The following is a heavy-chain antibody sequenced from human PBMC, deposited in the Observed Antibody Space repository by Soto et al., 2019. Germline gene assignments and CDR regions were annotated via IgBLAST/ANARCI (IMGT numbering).Heavy chain of an antibody. CDR1: GFTFSSYW. D-gene: IGHD3-3*01. Sequence: PGGSLRLSCAASGFTFSSYWMSWVRQAPGKGLEWVANIKQDGSEKYYVDSVKGRFTISRDNAKNSLYLQMNSLRAEDTAVYYCARETPYYDFWSGPYLDYWGQGTLVTVSS. CDR3: ARETPYYDFWSGPYLDY. V-gene: IGHV3-7*01. J-gene: IGHJ4*02. CDR2: IKQDGSEK.